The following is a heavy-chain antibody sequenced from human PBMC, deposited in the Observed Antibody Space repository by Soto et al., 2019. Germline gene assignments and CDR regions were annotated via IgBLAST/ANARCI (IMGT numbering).Heavy chain of an antibody. J-gene: IGHJ4*02. D-gene: IGHD2-15*01. Sequence: SETLSLTCTVSGYSISSGYYWGWIRQPPGKGLEWIGSIYHSGSTYYNPSLKSRVTISVDTSKNQFSLKLSSVTAADTAVYYCARDYGGNFDYWGQGTLVTVSS. CDR3: ARDYGGNFDY. V-gene: IGHV4-38-2*02. CDR1: GYSISSGYY. CDR2: IYHSGST.